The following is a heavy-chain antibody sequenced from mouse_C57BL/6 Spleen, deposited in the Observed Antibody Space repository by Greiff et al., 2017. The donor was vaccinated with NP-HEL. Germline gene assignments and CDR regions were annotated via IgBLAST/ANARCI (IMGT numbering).Heavy chain of an antibody. CDR1: GYTFTSYW. CDR2: IHPNSGST. D-gene: IGHD2-9*01. CDR3: ARSPTMVTRYWYFDV. Sequence: QVQLQQPGAELVKPGASVKLSCKASGYTFTSYWMHWVKQRPGQGLEWIGMIHPNSGSTNYNEKFKSKATLTVDKSSSTAYMQLSSLTSEDSAVYYCARSPTMVTRYWYFDVWGTGTTVTVSS. V-gene: IGHV1-64*01. J-gene: IGHJ1*03.